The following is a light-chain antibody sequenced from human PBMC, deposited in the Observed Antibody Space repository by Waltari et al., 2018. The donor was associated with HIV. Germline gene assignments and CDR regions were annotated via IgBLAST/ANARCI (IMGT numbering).Light chain of an antibody. V-gene: IGLV2-14*03. CDR2: DVS. CDR1: SSDVGGYNY. J-gene: IGLJ2*01. Sequence: QSALTQPASVSGSPGQSITISCTGPSSDVGGYNYVSWSQQHPGKAPKLMIYDVSNRPSGVSNRFSGSKSGNTASLTISGLQAEDEADYYCSSYTSSSALYVVFGGGTKLTVL. CDR3: SSYTSSSALYVV.